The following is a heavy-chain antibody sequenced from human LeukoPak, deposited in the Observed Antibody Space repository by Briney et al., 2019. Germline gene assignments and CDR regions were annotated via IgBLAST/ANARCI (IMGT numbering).Heavy chain of an antibody. V-gene: IGHV3-21*01. CDR1: GFTFSSYS. CDR2: ISSSSSYI. D-gene: IGHD6-13*01. J-gene: IGHJ4*02. CDR3: ARGRQQLVDFDY. Sequence: PGGSLRLSCAASGFTFSSYSMNWVRQAPGKGLEWVSSISSSSSYIYYADSVKGRFTISRDNAKNSLYLQMNSLRAEDTAVYYCARGRQQLVDFDYWGQGTLVTVSS.